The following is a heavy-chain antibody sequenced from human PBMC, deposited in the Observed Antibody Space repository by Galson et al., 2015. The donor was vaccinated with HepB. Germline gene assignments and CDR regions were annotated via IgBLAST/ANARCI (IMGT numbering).Heavy chain of an antibody. Sequence: SVKVSCKASGGTFSSYAISWVRQAPGQGLEWMGGIIPIFGTANYAQKFQGRVTITADKSTSTAYMELSSLRSEDTAVYYCARGRRFYYYYYGMDVWGQGTTVTVSS. J-gene: IGHJ6*02. CDR2: IIPIFGTA. CDR3: ARGRRFYYYYYGMDV. V-gene: IGHV1-69*06. CDR1: GGTFSSYA.